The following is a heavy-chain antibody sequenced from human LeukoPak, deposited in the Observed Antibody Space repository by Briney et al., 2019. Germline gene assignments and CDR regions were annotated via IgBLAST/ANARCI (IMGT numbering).Heavy chain of an antibody. CDR3: ARLRGASGRYDAFDI. V-gene: IGHV3-11*01. CDR2: ISASATTI. CDR1: GFTFSDYY. Sequence: TGGSLRLSCAASGFTFSDYYMTWIRQAPGKGLEWVSYISASATTIYYADSVKGRFTISRDNAKNSLYLQMNSLRAEDTAVYYCARLRGASGRYDAFDIWGQETMVTVSS. D-gene: IGHD3-10*01. J-gene: IGHJ3*02.